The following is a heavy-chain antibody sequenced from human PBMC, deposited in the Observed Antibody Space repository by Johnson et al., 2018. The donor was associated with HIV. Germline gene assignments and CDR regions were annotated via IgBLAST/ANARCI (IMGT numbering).Heavy chain of an antibody. D-gene: IGHD2-15*01. CDR1: GFTFDDYG. CDR2: INWNGCNT. CDR3: VRVGEVGVSGGTGGDAFDI. J-gene: IGHJ3*02. Sequence: EVQLVESGGGVVRPGGSLRLSCAASGFTFDDYGMRWVRQAPGKGLEWVSGINWNGCNTGYADSVKGRFTISRDNAKNSLYLQMKSLRAEETALYYCVRVGEVGVSGGTGGDAFDIWGQGTMVTVSS. V-gene: IGHV3-20*04.